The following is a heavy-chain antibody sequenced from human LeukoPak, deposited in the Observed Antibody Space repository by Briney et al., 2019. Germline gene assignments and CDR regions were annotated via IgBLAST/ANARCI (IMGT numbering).Heavy chain of an antibody. V-gene: IGHV3-23*01. D-gene: IGHD6-6*01. Sequence: GRSLRLSCAASGFTFDDYAMHWVRQAPGKGLEWVSAISGSGGSTYYADSVKGRFTISRDNSKNTLYLQMNSLRAEDTAVYYCAKDREYSSSSGDYWGQGTLVTVSS. CDR3: AKDREYSSSSGDY. CDR1: GFTFDDYA. J-gene: IGHJ4*02. CDR2: ISGSGGST.